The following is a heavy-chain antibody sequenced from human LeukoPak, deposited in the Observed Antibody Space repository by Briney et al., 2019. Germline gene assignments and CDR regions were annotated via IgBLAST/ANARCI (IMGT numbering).Heavy chain of an antibody. CDR2: IIPAFGTP. D-gene: IGHD6-19*01. V-gene: IGHV1-69*01. CDR3: ASIALAGADLDS. J-gene: IGHJ4*02. Sequence: SVKVSCKAPRDIFSSYTLTWVPHAPGQGLEWMVGIIPAFGTPHYAQKFRGRLTMTLDESTSTAYMELSSLRSEDTAVYYCASIALAGADLDSWGQGTLVVVSS. CDR1: RDIFSSYT.